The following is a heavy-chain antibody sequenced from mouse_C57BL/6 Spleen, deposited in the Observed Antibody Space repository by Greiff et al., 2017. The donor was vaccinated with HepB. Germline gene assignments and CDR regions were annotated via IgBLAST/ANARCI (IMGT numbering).Heavy chain of an antibody. Sequence: VQLQQSGAELVRPRASVTLSCKASGYTFTDYEMHWVKQTPVHGLEWIGAIDPETGGTAYNQKFKGKAILTADKSSSTAYMELRSLTSEDSAVYYCTRLDYGYDEGDYWGQAPLSQSPQ. J-gene: IGHJ2*01. CDR1: GYTFTDYE. V-gene: IGHV1-15*01. CDR2: IDPETGGT. D-gene: IGHD2-2*01. CDR3: TRLDYGYDEGDY.